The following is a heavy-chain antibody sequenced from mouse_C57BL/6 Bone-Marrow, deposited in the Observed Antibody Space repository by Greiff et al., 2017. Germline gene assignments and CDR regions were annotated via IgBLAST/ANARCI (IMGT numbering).Heavy chain of an antibody. D-gene: IGHD1-1*01. CDR3: TPITTVDYFDY. CDR2: IRNKANNHAT. V-gene: IGHV6-6*01. CDR1: GFTFSDAW. J-gene: IGHJ2*01. Sequence: EVKVEESGGGLVQPGGSMKLSCAASGFTFSDAWMDWVRQSPEKGLEWVAEIRNKANNHATYYAESVKGRFTISRDDSKSSVYLQMNSLRAEDTGIYYGTPITTVDYFDYWGEGTTLTVSS.